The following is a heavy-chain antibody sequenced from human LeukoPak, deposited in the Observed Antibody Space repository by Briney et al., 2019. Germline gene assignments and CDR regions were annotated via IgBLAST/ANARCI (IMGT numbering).Heavy chain of an antibody. Sequence: GESLRLSCAASGFTFDDYAMHWVRQAPGKGLEWVSLISGDGGSTYYADSVKGRFTISRDNSKNSLYLQMNSLRTEDTALYYCAKDGTAMASDAFDIWGQGTMVTVSS. CDR2: ISGDGGST. CDR1: GFTFDDYA. D-gene: IGHD5-18*01. V-gene: IGHV3-43*02. CDR3: AKDGTAMASDAFDI. J-gene: IGHJ3*02.